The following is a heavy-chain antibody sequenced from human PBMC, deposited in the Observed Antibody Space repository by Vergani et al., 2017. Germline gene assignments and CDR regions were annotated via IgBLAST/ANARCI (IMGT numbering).Heavy chain of an antibody. D-gene: IGHD2-15*01. CDR1: GGSISAGYYF. J-gene: IGHJ3*01. CDR3: ARRSGGYYSGGKVHPLRTAFDV. V-gene: IGHV4-61*02. CDR2: ISASGNA. Sequence: QVQLQASGPGRVKPSQTLSLTRTMSGGSISAGYYFWSWIRQPAGKGLEWLGHISASGNASHSPSLKTRVSMSVDTSKNQFSLTVTSVTAADTAIYFCARRSGGYYSGGKVHPLRTAFDVWGHGTVVTVSS.